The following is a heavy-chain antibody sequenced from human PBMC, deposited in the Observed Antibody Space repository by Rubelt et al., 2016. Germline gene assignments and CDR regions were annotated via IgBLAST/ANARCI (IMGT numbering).Heavy chain of an antibody. CDR3: TRGLLGIDY. D-gene: IGHD7-27*01. V-gene: IGHV3-72*01. CDR2: TRNRVNSYST. Sequence: VQLQESGPGLVKPSETLSLTCTVSGGSVSSGSYYWGWIRQPPGKGLEWVGRTRNRVNSYSTEYAASVKGRFTISRDESKNSLNLQMNSLRDEDTAVYYCTRGLLGIDYWGQGTLVAVSS. J-gene: IGHJ4*02. CDR1: GGSVSSGSYY.